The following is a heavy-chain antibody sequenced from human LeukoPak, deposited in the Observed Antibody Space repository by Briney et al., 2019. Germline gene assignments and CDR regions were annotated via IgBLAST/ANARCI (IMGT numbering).Heavy chain of an antibody. CDR3: ARDSGAVEDTGVGFDY. CDR1: GGSISSGIYY. Sequence: SQTLSLTCTVSGGSISSGIYYWNWIRQPAGKGLEWIGRIYSSGSTNYNPSLKSRVTISLDTSKNQFSLRLSSVTAADTAVYYCARDSGAVEDTGVGFDYWGQGTLVTVSS. V-gene: IGHV4-61*02. J-gene: IGHJ4*02. D-gene: IGHD2-8*02. CDR2: IYSSGST.